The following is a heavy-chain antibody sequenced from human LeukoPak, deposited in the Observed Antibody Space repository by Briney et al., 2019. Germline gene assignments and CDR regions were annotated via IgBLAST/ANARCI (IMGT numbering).Heavy chain of an antibody. CDR2: IYYSGST. CDR1: GGSISSSSYY. CDR3: ARHIGDFWSGYPYYFDY. D-gene: IGHD3-3*01. Sequence: SKTLSLTCTVSGGSISSSSYYWGWIRQPPGKGLEWIGRIYYSGSTYYNPSLKSRVTISVDTSKNQFSLKLSSVTAADTAVYYCARHIGDFWSGYPYYFDYWGQGTLVTVSS. V-gene: IGHV4-39*01. J-gene: IGHJ4*02.